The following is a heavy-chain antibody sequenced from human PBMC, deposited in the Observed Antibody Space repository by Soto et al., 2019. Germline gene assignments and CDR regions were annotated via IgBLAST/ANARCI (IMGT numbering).Heavy chain of an antibody. J-gene: IGHJ4*02. CDR2: INAGNGNT. CDR1: GYTFTSYA. D-gene: IGHD6-13*01. Sequence: QVQLVQSGAKVKKPGASVKVSCKASGYTFTSYAMHGSRQAPEQRLEWMGWINAGNGNTKYSQKFQGRVTITRDTSAGTAYIELSRLRSEDTAVDYCAQAVSSSWYMGYWGQGTLVTVSS. V-gene: IGHV1-3*01. CDR3: AQAVSSSWYMGY.